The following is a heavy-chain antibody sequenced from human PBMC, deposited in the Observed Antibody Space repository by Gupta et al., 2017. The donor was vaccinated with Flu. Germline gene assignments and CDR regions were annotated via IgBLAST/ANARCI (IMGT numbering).Heavy chain of an antibody. CDR2: ISWNGGRT. J-gene: IGHJ5*02. V-gene: IGHV3-9*01. Sequence: TFDDYAMHWVRQGPGKGLEWVAGISWNGGRTGYAETVKGRFTVSRDNAKNSLYLQMNSLRVDDTALYYCAKDVGSEVALASWGQGTLVTVSS. CDR3: AKDVGSEVALAS. CDR1: TFDDYA. D-gene: IGHD2-15*01.